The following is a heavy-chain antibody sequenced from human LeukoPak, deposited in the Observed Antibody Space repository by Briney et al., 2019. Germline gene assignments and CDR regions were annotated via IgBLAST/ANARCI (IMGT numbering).Heavy chain of an antibody. V-gene: IGHV3-21*01. CDR1: GFTFSSYS. Sequence: GGSLRLSCAASGFTFSSYSMNWVRQAPGKGLEWDSSISSSSSYIYYADSVKGRFTISRDNAKNSLYLQMNSLRAEDTAVYYCARVAAAGKKHNWFDPWGQGTLVTVSS. CDR3: ARVAAAGKKHNWFDP. D-gene: IGHD6-13*01. CDR2: ISSSSSYI. J-gene: IGHJ5*02.